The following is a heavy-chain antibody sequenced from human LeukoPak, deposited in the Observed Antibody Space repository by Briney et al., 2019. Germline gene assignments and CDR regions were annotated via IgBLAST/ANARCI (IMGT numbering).Heavy chain of an antibody. Sequence: GGSLRLSCAASGFTFSSYALSWVRQAPGKGLEWVSSINGNGDSTNYADSVKGRFTISRDNSKKTLYLQMNSLRAEDTAVYYCAKVVGGNSDYWGRGTLVTVSS. D-gene: IGHD4-23*01. CDR2: INGNGDST. CDR3: AKVVGGNSDY. CDR1: GFTFSSYA. J-gene: IGHJ4*02. V-gene: IGHV3-23*01.